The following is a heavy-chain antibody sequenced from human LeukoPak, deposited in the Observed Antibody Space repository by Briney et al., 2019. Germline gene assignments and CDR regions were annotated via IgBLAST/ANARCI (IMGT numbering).Heavy chain of an antibody. Sequence: GGSLRLSCAASGFTFSSYGMSWVRQAPGKGLEWVTFIQYDGSKKYYADSVKGRFTISRDNAKNSLYLQMNSLRAEDTALYYCARSAGGGQSYAFDIWGQGTMVTVSS. V-gene: IGHV3-33*08. D-gene: IGHD1-26*01. CDR1: GFTFSSYG. CDR3: ARSAGGGQSYAFDI. CDR2: IQYDGSKK. J-gene: IGHJ3*02.